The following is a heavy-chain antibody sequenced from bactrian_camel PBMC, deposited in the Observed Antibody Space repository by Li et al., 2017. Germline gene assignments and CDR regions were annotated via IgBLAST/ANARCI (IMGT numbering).Heavy chain of an antibody. CDR2: ISSDGNT. CDR3: GSPRQDGDRSCNGPLVGY. V-gene: IGHV3S63*01. J-gene: IGHJ6*01. CDR1: EFTFDDSD. Sequence: VQLVESGGGSVQVGESLRLSCTASEFTFDDSDMGWYRQPTGNECDLVSSISSDGNTYYIESVKGRFTISRDNAKNTVSLQMTSLKPEDTAKYYCGSPRQDGDRSCNGPLVGYWGQGTQVTVS. D-gene: IGHD1*01.